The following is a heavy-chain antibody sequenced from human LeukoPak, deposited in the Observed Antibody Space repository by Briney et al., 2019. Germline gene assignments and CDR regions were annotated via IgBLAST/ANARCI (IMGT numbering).Heavy chain of an antibody. J-gene: IGHJ6*02. CDR1: GFTVSSNY. V-gene: IGHV3-53*04. Sequence: QSGGSLRLSCAASGFTVSSNYMSWVRQAPGKGLEWVSVIYSGGSTYYADSVKGRFTISRHNSKNTLYLQMNSLRAEDTAVYYCARVESLDGSGSYYTHAYYYGMDVWGQGTTVTVSS. D-gene: IGHD3-10*01. CDR2: IYSGGST. CDR3: ARVESLDGSGSYYTHAYYYGMDV.